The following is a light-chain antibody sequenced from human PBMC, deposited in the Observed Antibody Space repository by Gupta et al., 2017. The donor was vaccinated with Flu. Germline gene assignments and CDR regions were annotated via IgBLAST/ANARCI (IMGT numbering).Light chain of an antibody. CDR1: NIENRN. V-gene: IGLV3-9*01. J-gene: IGLJ2*01. CDR3: QVWDSSTEV. CDR2: RDI. Sequence: TVGGNNIENRNVHWYQQKPGQAPVLVIYRDISRPAGIPERFSGSNSGNTATLTISGAQAGDEADYYCQVWDSSTEVFGGGTKLTVL.